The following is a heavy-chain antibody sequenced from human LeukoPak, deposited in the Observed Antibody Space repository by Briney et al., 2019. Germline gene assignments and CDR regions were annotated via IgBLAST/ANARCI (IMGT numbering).Heavy chain of an antibody. J-gene: IGHJ5*02. V-gene: IGHV4-39*01. CDR1: GGSISSSSYY. CDR3: ATSPVTTWWFDP. D-gene: IGHD4-17*01. Sequence: SETLSLTCTVSGGSISSSSYYWGWIRQPPGKGLEWIGSIYYSGSTYYNPSLKSRVTISVDTSKNQFSLKLSSVTAADTAVYYCATSPVTTWWFDPWGQGTLVTVSS. CDR2: IYYSGST.